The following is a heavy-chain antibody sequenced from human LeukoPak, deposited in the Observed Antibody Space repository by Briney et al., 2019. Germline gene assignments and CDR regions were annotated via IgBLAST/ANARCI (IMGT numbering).Heavy chain of an antibody. V-gene: IGHV3-23*01. CDR1: GFTFSSYA. D-gene: IGHD3-22*01. CDR3: AKDGGRYYYDSSGYYLDY. CDR2: ISGSGDST. J-gene: IGHJ4*02. Sequence: GGSLRLSYAASGFTFSSYAMSWVRQAPGKGLEWVSAISGSGDSTYYADSVKGRFTISRDNSKNTLYLQMNSLRAEDTAVYYCAKDGGRYYYDSSGYYLDYWGQGTLVTVSS.